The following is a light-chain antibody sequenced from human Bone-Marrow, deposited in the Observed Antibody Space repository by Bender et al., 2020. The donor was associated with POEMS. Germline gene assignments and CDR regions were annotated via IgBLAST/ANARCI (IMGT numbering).Light chain of an antibody. J-gene: IGLJ3*02. CDR3: AAWDDSLRAWV. Sequence: SYKLTQPPSVSVAPGKTASVNCGGDAIGSNSVHWYQQKPGQAPVLVVYDDSDRPSGIPERFSGSNSGTTATLTISGLRSDDEADYYCAAWDDSLRAWVFGGGTRLTVL. CDR2: DDS. V-gene: IGLV3-21*03. CDR1: AIGSNS.